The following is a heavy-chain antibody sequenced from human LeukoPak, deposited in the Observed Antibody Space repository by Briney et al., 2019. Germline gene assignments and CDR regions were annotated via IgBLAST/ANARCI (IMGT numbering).Heavy chain of an antibody. CDR2: IYVTGST. V-gene: IGHV4-38-2*02. CDR1: GYSISSGYY. D-gene: IGHD1-7*01. CDR3: ARDSGTTGEVKFDP. Sequence: SETLSLTCTVSGYSISSGYYWGWIRQPAGKALEWIGRIYVTGSTTYNPSLESRVTMSLDTSKNHFSLKLRSVTAADTAVYYCARDSGTTGEVKFDPWGQGTLVTVSS. J-gene: IGHJ5*02.